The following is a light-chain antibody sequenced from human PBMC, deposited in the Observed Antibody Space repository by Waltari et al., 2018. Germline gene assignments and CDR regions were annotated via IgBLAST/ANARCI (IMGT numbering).Light chain of an antibody. CDR1: QSFSSSY. J-gene: IGKJ1*01. V-gene: IGKV3-20*01. CDR3: QQYDRSPQT. CDR2: GAS. Sequence: EIVLTQSPGTLSLSPGERATLSCRASQSFSSSYLAWYQQTPGQAPRLVIYGASRRATVIPDRFSGSGSGTDFTLTITSLEPEDCAVYYCQQYDRSPQTFGQGTKVEIK.